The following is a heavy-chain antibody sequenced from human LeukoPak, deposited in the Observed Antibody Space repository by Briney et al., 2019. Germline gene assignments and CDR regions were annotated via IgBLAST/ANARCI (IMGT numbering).Heavy chain of an antibody. CDR1: GGTFSSYA. CDR3: ARRPINCIITNCYVDY. V-gene: IGHV1-2*02. D-gene: IGHD2-2*01. J-gene: IGHJ4*02. Sequence: ASVKVSCKASGGTFSSYAISWVRQAPGQGLEWMGWMNPNSGDTSYAREFQDRVTMTRDTSLSTAYMELSRLRSDDTAVYYCARRPINCIITNCYVDYWGQGTLVTVSS. CDR2: MNPNSGDT.